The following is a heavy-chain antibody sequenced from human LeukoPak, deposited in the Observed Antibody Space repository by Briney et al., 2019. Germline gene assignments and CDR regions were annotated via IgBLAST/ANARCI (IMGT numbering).Heavy chain of an antibody. Sequence: ASVKLSCKASGYTFTGYYMHWVRQAPGQGLEWMGWINPNSGGTNYAQKFQGRVTMTRDTSISTAYMELSRLRSDDTAVYYCARVDDILTGYTYYYYGMDVWGQGTTVTVSS. V-gene: IGHV1-2*02. J-gene: IGHJ6*02. CDR3: ARVDDILTGYTYYYYGMDV. D-gene: IGHD3-9*01. CDR2: INPNSGGT. CDR1: GYTFTGYY.